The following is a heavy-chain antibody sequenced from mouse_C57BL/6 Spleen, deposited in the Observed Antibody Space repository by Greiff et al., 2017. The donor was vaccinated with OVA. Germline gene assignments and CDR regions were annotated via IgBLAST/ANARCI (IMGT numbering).Heavy chain of an antibody. J-gene: IGHJ2*01. Sequence: EVMLVESGEGLVKPGGSLKLSCAASGFTFSSYAMSWVRQTPEKRLEWVAYISSGGDYIYYATNVKGRFTITRDNSTNTLYLQMSSLTSEDTAMYYCTSDLKGPFDYWGQGTTLTVSS. CDR3: TSDLKGPFDY. CDR2: ISSGGDYI. V-gene: IGHV5-9-1*02. CDR1: GFTFSSYA. D-gene: IGHD1-3*01.